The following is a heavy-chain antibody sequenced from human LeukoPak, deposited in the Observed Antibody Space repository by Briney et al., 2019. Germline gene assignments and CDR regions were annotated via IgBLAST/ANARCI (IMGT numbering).Heavy chain of an antibody. Sequence: SETLSLTCTVSGGSISSYYWSRIRQPAGKGLEWIGRIYTSGSTNYNPSLKRRVTMSVDTSRNQFSLKLSSVTAADTAVYYCARVLPPYCSSTSCYTGLNAFDIWGQGTMVTVSS. J-gene: IGHJ3*02. V-gene: IGHV4-4*07. CDR3: ARVLPPYCSSTSCYTGLNAFDI. D-gene: IGHD2-2*02. CDR1: GGSISSYY. CDR2: IYTSGST.